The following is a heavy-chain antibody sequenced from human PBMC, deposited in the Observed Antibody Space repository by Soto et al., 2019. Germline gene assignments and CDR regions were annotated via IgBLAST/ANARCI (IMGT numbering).Heavy chain of an antibody. J-gene: IGHJ4*02. CDR1: CGSIISSSYY. Sequence: KPSETLSLTCTFSCGSIISSSYYWGWIRQPPGKGLEWIGSIYYSGSTYYNPSLKSRVTISVDTSKNQFSLKLSSVTAADTAVYYCARTYCSGGSCYSGSPSHFDYWGQGTLVTVSS. CDR2: IYYSGST. V-gene: IGHV4-39*01. CDR3: ARTYCSGGSCYSGSPSHFDY. D-gene: IGHD2-15*01.